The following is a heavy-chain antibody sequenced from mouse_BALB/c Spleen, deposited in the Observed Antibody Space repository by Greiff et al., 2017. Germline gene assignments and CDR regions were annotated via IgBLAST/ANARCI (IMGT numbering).Heavy chain of an antibody. CDR1: GFTFSSYA. CDR2: ISSGGSYT. CDR3: ARWGGLSDYGNPAMDY. Sequence: DVMLVESGGGLVKPGGSLKLSCAASGFTFSSYAMSWVRQSPEKRLEWVAEISSGGSYTYYPDTVTGRFTISRDNAKNTLYLEMSSLRSEDTAMYYCARWGGLSDYGNPAMDYWGQGTSVTVSS. J-gene: IGHJ4*01. V-gene: IGHV5-9-4*01. D-gene: IGHD2-1*01.